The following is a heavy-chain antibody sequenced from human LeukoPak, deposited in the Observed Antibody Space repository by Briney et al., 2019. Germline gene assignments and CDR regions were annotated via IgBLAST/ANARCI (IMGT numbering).Heavy chain of an antibody. D-gene: IGHD6-13*01. V-gene: IGHV3-21*01. CDR3: ARAAPPYSSSWYGSYYFDY. CDR2: ISSSSYI. J-gene: IGHJ4*02. Sequence: GGSLRLSCAASGFTFSSYSMNWVRQAPGKGLEWVSSISSSSYIYYADSVKGRFTISRDNAKNSLYLQMNSLRAEDTAVYYCARAAPPYSSSWYGSYYFDYWGQGTLVTVSS. CDR1: GFTFSSYS.